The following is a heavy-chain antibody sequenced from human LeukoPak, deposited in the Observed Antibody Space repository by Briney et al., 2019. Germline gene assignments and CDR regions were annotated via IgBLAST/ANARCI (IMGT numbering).Heavy chain of an antibody. Sequence: GGSLRLSCAASGFNSGVNFDEFGMNWVRQAPGKGLEWVSGINWNGGSTGYADSVKGRFTISRDNAKNSLYLQMDSLRAEDTALYYCAREEGDGFDVWGQGTMVTVSS. J-gene: IGHJ3*01. CDR2: INWNGGST. V-gene: IGHV3-20*04. CDR3: AREEGDGFDV. CDR1: GFNSGVNFDEFG.